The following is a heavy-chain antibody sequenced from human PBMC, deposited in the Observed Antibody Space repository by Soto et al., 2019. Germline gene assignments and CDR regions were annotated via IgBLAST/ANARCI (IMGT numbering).Heavy chain of an antibody. J-gene: IGHJ6*02. D-gene: IGHD1-1*01. V-gene: IGHV2-26*01. CDR3: ARIRFPNFVGTTRSAHAYWYYYGMDV. CDR1: GFSLSNARMG. CDR2: IFSNDEK. Sequence: QVTLKESGPVLVKPTETLTLTCTVSGFSLSNARMGVSWIRQPPGKALEWLAHIFSNDEKSYSTSLKTRLTIPKHSSKSQVVLTMTIMDPVDTATYYCARIRFPNFVGTTRSAHAYWYYYGMDVWGQGTTVTVSS.